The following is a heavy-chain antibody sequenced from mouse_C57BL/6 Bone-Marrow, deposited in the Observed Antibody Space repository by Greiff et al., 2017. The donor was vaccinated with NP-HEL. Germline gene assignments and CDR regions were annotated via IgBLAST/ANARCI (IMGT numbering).Heavy chain of an antibody. V-gene: IGHV5-6*02. J-gene: IGHJ2*01. D-gene: IGHD1-1*01. CDR2: ISSGGSYT. CDR1: GFTFSSYG. CDR3: ARHRYYGSSYFDY. Sequence: EVKLVESGGDLVKPGGSLKLSCAASGFTFSSYGMSWVRQTPDQRLEWVANISSGGSYTYYTDSVKGRFTISRDNAKNTPYLQMSSLKSEDTAMYYCARHRYYGSSYFDYWGQGTTLTVSS.